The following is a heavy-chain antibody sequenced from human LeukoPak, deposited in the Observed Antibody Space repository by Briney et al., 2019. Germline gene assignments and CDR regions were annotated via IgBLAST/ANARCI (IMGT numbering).Heavy chain of an antibody. J-gene: IGHJ4*02. Sequence: PGGSLRLSCAASGFTFSSYAMTWVRQAPGKGLEWVSSISGSGGTTNYADSVKSRFTISRDNAKNTLYLQMNSLRAEDTAVYYCAKSVGYYGSGSYSSYWGQGTLVTVSS. CDR1: GFTFSSYA. CDR2: ISGSGGTT. CDR3: AKSVGYYGSGSYSSY. V-gene: IGHV3-23*01. D-gene: IGHD3-10*01.